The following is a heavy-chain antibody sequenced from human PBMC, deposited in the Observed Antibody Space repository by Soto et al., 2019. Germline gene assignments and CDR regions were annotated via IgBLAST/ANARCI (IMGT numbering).Heavy chain of an antibody. J-gene: IGHJ6*02. CDR2: ISAYNGNT. V-gene: IGHV1-18*01. D-gene: IGHD4-17*01. Sequence: QVQLVQSGAEVKKPGASVKVSCKASGYTFTSYGISWVRQAPGQGLEWMGWISAYNGNTNYAQKPQGRVTMTTDTTTSTAYRELRRLRSDDTAAYYCARDSGYGDYEAFVAVWGQGTTVTVSS. CDR1: GYTFTSYG. CDR3: ARDSGYGDYEAFVAV.